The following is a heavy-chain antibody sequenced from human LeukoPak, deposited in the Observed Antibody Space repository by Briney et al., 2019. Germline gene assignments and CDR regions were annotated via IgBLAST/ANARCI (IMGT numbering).Heavy chain of an antibody. Sequence: GGSLRLSCAASGFTFDDYAMHWVRQAPGKGLEWVSGISWNSGSIGYADSVKGRFTISRDNAKNSLYLQMNSLRAEDTALYYCAKDLAYGGKQDAFDIWGQGTMVTVSS. CDR1: GFTFDDYA. CDR3: AKDLAYGGKQDAFDI. CDR2: ISWNSGSI. V-gene: IGHV3-9*01. D-gene: IGHD4-23*01. J-gene: IGHJ3*02.